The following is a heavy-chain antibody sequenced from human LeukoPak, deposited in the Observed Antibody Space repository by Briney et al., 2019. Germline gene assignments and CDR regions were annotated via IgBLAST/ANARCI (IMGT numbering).Heavy chain of an antibody. D-gene: IGHD1-1*01. V-gene: IGHV4-39*01. Sequence: PSETLSLTCTVSGGSISSGDYYWSWIRQPPGKGLEWIGSLYYSGSTYYNPSLKSRVTISVDTSTNQFSLKLSSVTAADTAVYYCAPTVPTRADSFDIWGQGTLVTVSS. CDR3: APTVPTRADSFDI. CDR2: LYYSGST. CDR1: GGSISSGDYY. J-gene: IGHJ3*02.